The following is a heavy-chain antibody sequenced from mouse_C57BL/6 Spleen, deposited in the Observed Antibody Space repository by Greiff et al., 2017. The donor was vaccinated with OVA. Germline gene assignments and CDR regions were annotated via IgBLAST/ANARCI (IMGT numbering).Heavy chain of an antibody. CDR1: GFNIKDYY. V-gene: IGHV14-2*01. CDR3: ARSITTVVAMDY. D-gene: IGHD1-1*01. CDR2: IDPEDGET. Sequence: EVQLVESGAELVKPGASVKLSCTASGFNIKDYYMHWVKQRTEQGLEWIGRIDPEDGETKYAPKFQGKATITADTASNTAFLQLSSLTSEDTAVYYCARSITTVVAMDYWGQGTSVTVSS. J-gene: IGHJ4*01.